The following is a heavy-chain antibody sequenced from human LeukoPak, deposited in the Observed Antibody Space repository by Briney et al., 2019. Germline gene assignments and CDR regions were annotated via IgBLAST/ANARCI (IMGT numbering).Heavy chain of an antibody. CDR3: ARHLSDRRDFGY. Sequence: ASVKVSCKASGYTFTGYYIRWVRQAPGQGLEWMGCINPNSGGTNYAQTFQGRVTVTRDTSISTAYMELSRLRSDDTAVYYCARHLSDRRDFGYWGQGTLVTVSS. J-gene: IGHJ4*02. D-gene: IGHD3-22*01. CDR2: INPNSGGT. CDR1: GYTFTGYY. V-gene: IGHV1-2*02.